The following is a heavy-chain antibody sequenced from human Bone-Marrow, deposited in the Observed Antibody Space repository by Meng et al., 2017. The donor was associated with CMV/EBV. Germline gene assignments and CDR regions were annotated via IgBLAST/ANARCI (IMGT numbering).Heavy chain of an antibody. CDR3: ARGQEIIALPPVVERDY. Sequence: ASVKVSCKASENTFSGYYIHWVRQAPGQGLEWMGWINPNSGGTNYAQKFQGRVTMTRDTSISTAYMELSRLRSDDAAVFYCARGQEIIALPPVVERDYWGQGTLVTVSS. CDR2: INPNSGGT. CDR1: ENTFSGYY. J-gene: IGHJ4*02. V-gene: IGHV1-2*02. D-gene: IGHD3-10*01.